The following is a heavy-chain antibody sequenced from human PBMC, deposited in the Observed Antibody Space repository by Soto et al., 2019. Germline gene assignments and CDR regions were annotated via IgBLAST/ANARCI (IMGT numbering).Heavy chain of an antibody. Sequence: QVQLVQPGAEVKKPGSSVKVSCKAFGGTFSSYAFNWVRQAPGQGLEWMGVIIPIVDTTNYAQRFQGRVTLTADGSTSTASMELSSLTSEDTAVYYCARSYQRGRRIAFRPVSDYYYGMDVWGQGTTVTVSS. CDR2: IIPIVDTT. CDR1: GGTFSSYA. J-gene: IGHJ6*02. D-gene: IGHD6-6*01. CDR3: ARSYQRGRRIAFRPVSDYYYGMDV. V-gene: IGHV1-69*01.